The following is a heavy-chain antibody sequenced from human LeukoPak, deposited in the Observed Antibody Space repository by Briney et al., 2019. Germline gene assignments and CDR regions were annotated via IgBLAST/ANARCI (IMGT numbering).Heavy chain of an antibody. V-gene: IGHV3-33*06. D-gene: IGHD4-17*01. CDR2: IWYDGSNK. CDR3: AKEYGDYNNWYFDL. CDR1: GFTFSSYG. Sequence: GGSLRLSCAASGFTFSSYGMHWVRQAPGKGLEWVAVIWYDGSNKYYADSVKGRFTISRDNSKNTLYLQMNILRAEDTAVYYCAKEYGDYNNWYFDLWGRGTLVTVSS. J-gene: IGHJ2*01.